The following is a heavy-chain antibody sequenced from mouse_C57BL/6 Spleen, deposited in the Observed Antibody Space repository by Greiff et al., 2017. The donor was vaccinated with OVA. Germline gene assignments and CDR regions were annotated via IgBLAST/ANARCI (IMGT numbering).Heavy chain of an antibody. V-gene: IGHV1-26*01. J-gene: IGHJ3*01. Sequence: VQLQQSGPELVKPGASVKISCKASGYTFTDYYMNWVKQSPGKSLEWIGDINPNNGGTSYNQKFKGKATLTVDKSSSTAYMVLRSLTSEDSAVYYWARRTLYGSSSWFAYWGQGTLVTVSA. CDR1: GYTFTDYY. CDR3: ARRTLYGSSSWFAY. D-gene: IGHD1-1*01. CDR2: INPNNGGT.